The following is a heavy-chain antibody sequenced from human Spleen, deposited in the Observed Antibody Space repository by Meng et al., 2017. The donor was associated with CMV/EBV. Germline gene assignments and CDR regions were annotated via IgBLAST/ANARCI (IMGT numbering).Heavy chain of an antibody. CDR2: SIPIFGTA. CDR3: ARVDIIIPAVLVPMYYYYGMDV. D-gene: IGHD3-3*01. V-gene: IGHV1-69*05. CDR1: GCTFSSYA. Sequence: SVKVSCKASGCTFSSYAISWVRQAPGQGLEWMGGSIPIFGTANYAQKFQGRVTITTDESTSTAYIELRSLTSDDTAVYYCARVDIIIPAVLVPMYYYYGMDVWGHGTTVTVSS. J-gene: IGHJ6*02.